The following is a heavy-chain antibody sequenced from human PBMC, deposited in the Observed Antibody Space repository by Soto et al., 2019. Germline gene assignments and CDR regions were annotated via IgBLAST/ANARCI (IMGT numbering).Heavy chain of an antibody. Sequence: ESGGGLVKPGESLRVSCATSGFTFSYYSLHWVRQAPRKGLEWVSSISGSSTYIYYADRVKGRFTISRDNAKNSLYLRMDSLRAEDTAVYYCARGDGTGLYNSGWSLRYWGQGTLVTVSS. CDR2: ISGSSTYI. V-gene: IGHV3-21*04. CDR3: ARGDGTGLYNSGWSLRY. J-gene: IGHJ4*02. D-gene: IGHD6-19*01. CDR1: GFTFSYYS.